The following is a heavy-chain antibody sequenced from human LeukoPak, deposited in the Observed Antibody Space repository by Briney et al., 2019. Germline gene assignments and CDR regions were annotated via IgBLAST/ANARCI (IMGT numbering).Heavy chain of an antibody. D-gene: IGHD2-2*01. J-gene: IGHJ6*02. CDR1: GFTFSDYY. CDR2: ISSSGSTI. V-gene: IGHV3-11*01. CDR3: AKDPAPYGMDV. Sequence: GGSLRLSCAASGFTFSDYYMSWIRQAPGKGLEWVSYISSSGSTIYYADSVKGRFTISRDNSKNTLYLQMNSLRAEDTAVYYCAKDPAPYGMDVWGQGTTVTVSS.